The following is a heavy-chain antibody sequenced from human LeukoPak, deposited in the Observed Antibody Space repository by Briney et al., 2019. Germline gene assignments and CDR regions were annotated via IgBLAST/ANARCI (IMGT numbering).Heavy chain of an antibody. Sequence: PGGSLRLSCAASGFTFSSYWMHWVRQAPGKGLAWVSRINSDGSSTSYADSVKGRFTISRDNAKNTLYLQMNSLRAEDTAVYYCARDEQLDQHIDYWGQGTLVTVSS. CDR3: ARDEQLDQHIDY. CDR1: GFTFSSYW. D-gene: IGHD6-13*01. J-gene: IGHJ4*02. CDR2: INSDGSST. V-gene: IGHV3-74*01.